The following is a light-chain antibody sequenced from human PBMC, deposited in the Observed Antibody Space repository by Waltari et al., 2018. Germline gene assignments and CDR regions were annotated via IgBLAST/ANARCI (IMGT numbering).Light chain of an antibody. CDR2: DAS. CDR3: QQRSNWPPEYT. J-gene: IGKJ2*01. Sequence: EIVLTQSPATLSLSPGERATLSCRASQSVSSYLAWYQQEPGQAPRLLLYDASNRATGIPARFSGSGSGTDFTLTISSLEPEDFAVYYCQQRSNWPPEYTFGQGTKLEIK. CDR1: QSVSSY. V-gene: IGKV3-11*01.